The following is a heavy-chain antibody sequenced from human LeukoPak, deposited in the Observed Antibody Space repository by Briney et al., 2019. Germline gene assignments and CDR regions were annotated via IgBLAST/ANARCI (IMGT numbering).Heavy chain of an antibody. D-gene: IGHD5-18*01. CDR3: AKDGRTWIQTRADVY. CDR1: GVTFSSYA. CDR2: ISGSGGST. Sequence: GGSLRLSCAASGVTFSSYAMSWVRQAPGKGLEWVSAISGSGGSTYYADSGKGRFTISRDNSKNTLYLQVNSLRAEDTAVYYCAKDGRTWIQTRADVYWGQGTLVTVSS. J-gene: IGHJ4*02. V-gene: IGHV3-23*01.